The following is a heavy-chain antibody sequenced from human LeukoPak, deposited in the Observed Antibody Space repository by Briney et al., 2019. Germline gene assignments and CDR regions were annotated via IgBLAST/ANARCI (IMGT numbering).Heavy chain of an antibody. Sequence: GESLSISCKGSGYSFTSNRISWVRQMPGKGLEWMGSIDPDDSYSNYSPSFQGHVTISADKAISTAYLQWSSLKASDTAMYYCARNPYGDYFEYWGQGTLVTVSS. CDR2: IDPDDSYS. D-gene: IGHD4-17*01. CDR3: ARNPYGDYFEY. V-gene: IGHV5-10-1*01. J-gene: IGHJ4*02. CDR1: GYSFTSNR.